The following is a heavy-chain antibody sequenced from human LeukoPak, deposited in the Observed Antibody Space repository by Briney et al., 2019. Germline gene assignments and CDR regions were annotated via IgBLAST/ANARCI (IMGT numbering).Heavy chain of an antibody. CDR3: ARGIRDGYNYEGGWFDP. Sequence: ASVKVSCKASGYTFTGYYMHWVRQAPGQGLEWMGWINPNSGGTNYAQKFQGRVTMTRDMSTSTVYMELSSLRSEDTAVYYCARGIRDGYNYEGGWFDPWGQGTLVTVSS. CDR2: INPNSGGT. D-gene: IGHD5-24*01. CDR1: GYTFTGYY. J-gene: IGHJ5*02. V-gene: IGHV1-2*02.